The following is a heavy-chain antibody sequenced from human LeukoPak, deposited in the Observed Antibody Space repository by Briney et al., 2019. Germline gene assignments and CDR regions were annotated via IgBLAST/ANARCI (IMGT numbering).Heavy chain of an antibody. V-gene: IGHV3-20*04. CDR1: GFTFDDYG. CDR2: INWNGGST. D-gene: IGHD5-18*01. Sequence: PGGTLRLSCAASGFTFDDYGMSWVRQAPGKGLEWVSGINWNGGSTGYADSVKGRFTISRDNAKNSLYLQMNSLRAEDTALYYCARDKRGYSYGWYYMDVWGKGTTVTVSS. J-gene: IGHJ6*03. CDR3: ARDKRGYSYGWYYMDV.